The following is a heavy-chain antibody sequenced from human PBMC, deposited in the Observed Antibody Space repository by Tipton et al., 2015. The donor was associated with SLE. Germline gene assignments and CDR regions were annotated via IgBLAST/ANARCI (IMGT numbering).Heavy chain of an antibody. D-gene: IGHD6-13*01. Sequence: TLSLTCTVSGGSISSGDYYWSWIRQPPGKGLEWIGSIYYSGSTYYNPSLKSRVTISVDTSKNQFSLKLSSVTAADTAVYYCARDYSSSWYYYYGMDVWGQGTTVTVSS. V-gene: IGHV4-39*07. CDR1: GGSISSGDYY. CDR3: ARDYSSSWYYYYGMDV. J-gene: IGHJ6*02. CDR2: IYYSGST.